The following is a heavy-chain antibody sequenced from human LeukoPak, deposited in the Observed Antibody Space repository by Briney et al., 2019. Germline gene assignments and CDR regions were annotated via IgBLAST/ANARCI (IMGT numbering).Heavy chain of an antibody. Sequence: GGSLRLSCAASGFTFSSYSMNWVRQAPGKGLEWVSYISSSSSTIYYADSVKGRFTISRDNAKNSLYLQMNSLRAEDTAVYYCARTGYCSSTSCYFVQYGMDVWGQGTTVTVSS. CDR2: ISSSSSTI. CDR1: GFTFSSYS. J-gene: IGHJ6*02. D-gene: IGHD2-2*01. CDR3: ARTGYCSSTSCYFVQYGMDV. V-gene: IGHV3-48*01.